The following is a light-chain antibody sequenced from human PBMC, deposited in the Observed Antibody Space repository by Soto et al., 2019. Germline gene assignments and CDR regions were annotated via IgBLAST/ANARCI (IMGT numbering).Light chain of an antibody. Sequence: QLVLTQSPSAPASLGASVKLTCTLSSGHSSYAIAWHQQQPEKGPRYLMKVNTDGSHNKGDGIPDRFSGSSSGAERYLTISSLQSEDEADYYCQTWGAGFSVVFGGGTKLTVL. J-gene: IGLJ2*01. V-gene: IGLV4-69*01. CDR2: VNTDGSH. CDR3: QTWGAGFSVV. CDR1: SGHSSYA.